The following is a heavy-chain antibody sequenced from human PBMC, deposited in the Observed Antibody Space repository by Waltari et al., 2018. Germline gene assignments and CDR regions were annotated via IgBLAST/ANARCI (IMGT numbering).Heavy chain of an antibody. Sequence: QLQLQASGPGLVKPSETLSLTCTVSGGSISSSSYYWGWIRQTPGKGLEWIGSIYYSGTSYYTPALKSRVTIAVDTSKNQFSLKLSSVTAADTAVYYCARSGGVEGYYDSSGYSGWGQGTLVTVSS. CDR2: IYYSGTS. D-gene: IGHD3-22*01. CDR1: GGSISSSSYY. V-gene: IGHV4-39*07. CDR3: ARSGGVEGYYDSSGYSG. J-gene: IGHJ4*02.